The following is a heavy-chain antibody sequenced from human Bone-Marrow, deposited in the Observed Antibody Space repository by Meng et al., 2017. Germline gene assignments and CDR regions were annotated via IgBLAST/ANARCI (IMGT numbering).Heavy chain of an antibody. V-gene: IGHV1-46*01. CDR2: INPSGGST. CDR3: ARDDAKLNDAFDI. Sequence: ASVKVSCKASGGTFSSYAISWVRQAPGQGLEWMGIINPSGGSTSYAQKFQGRVTMTRDTSTSTVYMEPSSLRSEDTAVYYCARDDAKLNDAFDIWGQGTMVTVSS. CDR1: GGTFSSYA. J-gene: IGHJ3*02. D-gene: IGHD3-10*01.